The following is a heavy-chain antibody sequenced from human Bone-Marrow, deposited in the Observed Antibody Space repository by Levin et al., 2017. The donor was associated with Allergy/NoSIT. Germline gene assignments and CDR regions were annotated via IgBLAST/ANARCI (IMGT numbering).Heavy chain of an antibody. Sequence: PSETLSLTCTVSGASITNYYWSWIRQSPGKGLEWIGSIYYSGNTNYNTSLQSRVSMSVGASKTQFSLWLTSVTDADTAVYYCARAFTGTLFDYWGQGTLVTVSS. CDR1: GASITNYY. D-gene: IGHD1-1*01. CDR3: ARAFTGTLFDY. V-gene: IGHV4-59*01. J-gene: IGHJ4*02. CDR2: IYYSGNT.